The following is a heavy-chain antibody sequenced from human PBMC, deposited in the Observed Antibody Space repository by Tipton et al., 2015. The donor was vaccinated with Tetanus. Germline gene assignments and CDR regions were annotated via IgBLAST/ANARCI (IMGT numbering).Heavy chain of an antibody. V-gene: IGHV4-59*01. CDR2: IYNIART. CDR3: ARASQRTFEF. J-gene: IGHJ4*02. Sequence: TLSLTCTVSGGSFSSYFWTWIRQPPGKGLEWIGNIYNIARTNYNPSLRGRVTMSVDTSKNQFYLQLSSVTAADTAVYFCARASQRTFEFWGQGTLVAVSS. CDR1: GGSFSSYF. D-gene: IGHD5-18*01.